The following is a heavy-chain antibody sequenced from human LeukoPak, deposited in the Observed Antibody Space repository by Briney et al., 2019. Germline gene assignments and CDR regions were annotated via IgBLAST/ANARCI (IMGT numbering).Heavy chain of an antibody. D-gene: IGHD5-18*01. V-gene: IGHV5-51*01. Sequence: GESLKISCKASGYSFTTYWIGWVRQMHGKGLEYMAIIYPGNSDTKYSPSFQGQVTISADKSINTAYLQWSSLKASDTAMYYCAVGSLCIQFDQWGQGALVTVSP. CDR2: IYPGNSDT. CDR1: GYSFTTYW. CDR3: AVGSLCIQFDQ. J-gene: IGHJ4*02.